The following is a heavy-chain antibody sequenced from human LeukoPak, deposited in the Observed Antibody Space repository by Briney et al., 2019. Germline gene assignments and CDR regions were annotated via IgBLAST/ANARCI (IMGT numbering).Heavy chain of an antibody. D-gene: IGHD1-7*01. V-gene: IGHV4-31*03. Sequence: SQTLSPTCTVSGGSISSGGYYWSWIRQHPGKGLEWIGYIYYSGTTYYNPSLKSRVTISVDKSKSQFSLKLSSVTASDTALYCCARGTGTSFYWGQGTLVTVSS. CDR1: GGSISSGGYY. J-gene: IGHJ4*02. CDR3: ARGTGTSFY. CDR2: IYYSGTT.